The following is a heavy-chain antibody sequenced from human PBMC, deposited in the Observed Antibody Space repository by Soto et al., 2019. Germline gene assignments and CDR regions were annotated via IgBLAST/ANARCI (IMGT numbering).Heavy chain of an antibody. V-gene: IGHV4-34*01. Sequence: SETLSLTCAVYGGSFSGYYWSWIRQPPGKGLEWIGEINHSGSTNYNPSLKSRVTISVDTSKNQFSLKLSSVTAADTAVYYCARLYYGGAFDIWGQGTMVTVSS. CDR1: GGSFSGYY. D-gene: IGHD3-22*01. J-gene: IGHJ3*02. CDR2: INHSGST. CDR3: ARLYYGGAFDI.